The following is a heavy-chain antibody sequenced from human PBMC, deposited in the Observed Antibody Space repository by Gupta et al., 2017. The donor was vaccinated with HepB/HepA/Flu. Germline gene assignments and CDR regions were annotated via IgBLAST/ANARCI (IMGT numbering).Heavy chain of an antibody. CDR2: IDSSSNYI. CDR3: ARVPRGSYGPDY. V-gene: IGHV3-21*06. J-gene: IGHJ4*02. Sequence: EVQLVESGGGLVKPGGSLRLSCAASGFTLSIYSMNWVRQAPGKGLEWVSSIDSSSNYIYYAESLRGRFTISRDNAKNSLYLQMNSLRAEDTAMYYCARVPRGSYGPDYWGQGTLVTVSS. CDR1: GFTLSIYS. D-gene: IGHD5-18*01.